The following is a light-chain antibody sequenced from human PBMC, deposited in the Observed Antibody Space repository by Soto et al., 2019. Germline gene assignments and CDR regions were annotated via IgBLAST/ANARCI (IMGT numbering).Light chain of an antibody. CDR2: HAS. CDR3: HQYNSYS. CDR1: QSISTY. V-gene: IGKV1-5*01. Sequence: DIQMTQSPSSLSASVRDRVTINCRASQSISTYLNWYQQKPGKAPKLLIYHASTLESGVPSRFSGSGSGTEFTLTISSLQPDDFATYYCHQYNSYSFGQGTKVDIK. J-gene: IGKJ1*01.